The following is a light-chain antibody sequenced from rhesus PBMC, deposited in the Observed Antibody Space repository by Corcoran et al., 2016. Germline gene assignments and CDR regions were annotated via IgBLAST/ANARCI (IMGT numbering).Light chain of an antibody. CDR2: DTA. Sequence: EIVLTQSPATLSLSPGERATLSCRASQSVSNNLAWYQQKPGQVPRPLIYDTATRATGIPDRFSGSGSVTGFTLTISSLEPEDFAVYYCQQYNNWPLTFGGGTKVEIK. V-gene: IGKV3-42*03. CDR1: QSVSNN. CDR3: QQYNNWPLT. J-gene: IGKJ4*01.